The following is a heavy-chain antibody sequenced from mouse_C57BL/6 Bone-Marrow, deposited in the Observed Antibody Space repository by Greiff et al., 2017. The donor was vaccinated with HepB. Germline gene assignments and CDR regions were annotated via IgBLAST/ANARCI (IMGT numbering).Heavy chain of an antibody. CDR2: IYYSGTI. D-gene: IGHD1-1*01. V-gene: IGHV3-5*01. CDR3: ARDGGSQYYFDY. CDR1: GISITTGNYR. Sequence: VQLKQSGPGLVKPSQTVFLTCTVTGISITTGNYRWSWIRQFPGNKLEWIGYIYYSGTITYNPSLTSRTTITRDTPKNQFFLEMNSLTAEDTATYYCARDGGSQYYFDYWGQGTTLTVSS. J-gene: IGHJ2*01.